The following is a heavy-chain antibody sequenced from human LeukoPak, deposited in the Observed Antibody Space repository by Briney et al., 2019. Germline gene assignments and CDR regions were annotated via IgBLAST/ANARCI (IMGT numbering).Heavy chain of an antibody. Sequence: VQVSCHASGGTFPSYAISWVRQAPGQGLEWMGGIIRIFGTANYARKFQGSVTITTDESTSTAYMELSSLRSEDTAVSYGARESHSSGWYTADYWGQGTLVTVSS. CDR2: IIRIFGTA. CDR1: GGTFPSYA. J-gene: IGHJ4*02. CDR3: ARESHSSGWYTADY. V-gene: IGHV1-69*05. D-gene: IGHD6-19*01.